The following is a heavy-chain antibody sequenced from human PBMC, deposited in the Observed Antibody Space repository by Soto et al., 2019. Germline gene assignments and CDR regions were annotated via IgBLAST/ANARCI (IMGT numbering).Heavy chain of an antibody. D-gene: IGHD2-15*01. CDR3: VRSVPAATWAYNGMDV. CDR1: GGSVESSSC. V-gene: IGHV4-4*02. Sequence: SETLSLTCAVSGGSVESSSCWSWVRRAPGKGLEWIGEIYHSGTFNYNPSLASRVSVSVDKSTNQFSLNLNSVSAADTAVYYCVRSVPAATWAYNGMDVWGQGTTVTVSS. CDR2: IYHSGTF. J-gene: IGHJ6*02.